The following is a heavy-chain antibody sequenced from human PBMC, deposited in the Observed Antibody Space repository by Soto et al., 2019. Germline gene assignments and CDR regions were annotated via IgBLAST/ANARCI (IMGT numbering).Heavy chain of an antibody. CDR3: ARGRYCSGGSCYYIYYYYGMDV. CDR1: GGSINNGGYY. V-gene: IGHV4-31*03. J-gene: IGHJ6*02. D-gene: IGHD2-15*01. CDR2: IYYSGST. Sequence: PSETLSLTCTVSGGSINNGGYYWSWIRQHPGKGLEWIGYIYYSGSTYYNPSLKSRVTISVDTSKNQVSLKLSSVTAADTAVYYCARGRYCSGGSCYYIYYYYGMDVWGQGTTVTVSS.